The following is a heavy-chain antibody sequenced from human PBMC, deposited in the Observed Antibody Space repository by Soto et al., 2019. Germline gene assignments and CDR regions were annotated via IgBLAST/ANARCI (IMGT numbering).Heavy chain of an antibody. CDR1: GFTFSSYA. CDR2: ISYDGSNK. Sequence: GGSLRLSCAASGFTFSSYAMHWVRQAPGKGLEWVAVISYDGSNKYYADSVKGRFTISRDNSKNTLYLQMNSLRAEDTAVYYCARDYYDSSGYYDEDDFDYWGQGTLVTVSS. J-gene: IGHJ4*02. D-gene: IGHD3-22*01. V-gene: IGHV3-30-3*01. CDR3: ARDYYDSSGYYDEDDFDY.